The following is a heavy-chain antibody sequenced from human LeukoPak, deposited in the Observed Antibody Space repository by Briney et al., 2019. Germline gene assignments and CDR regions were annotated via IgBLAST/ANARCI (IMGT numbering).Heavy chain of an antibody. V-gene: IGHV4-59*01. CDR2: IYYSGST. D-gene: IGHD5-12*01. Sequence: PSETLSLTCTVSGGSISSYYWSWIRQPPGKGLEWIGYIYYSGSTNYNPSLKSRVTISVHTSKNQFSLKLSPVTAADTAVYYCARGSGPVWLGQQDGAFDIWGQGTMVTVSS. CDR1: GGSISSYY. J-gene: IGHJ3*02. CDR3: ARGSGPVWLGQQDGAFDI.